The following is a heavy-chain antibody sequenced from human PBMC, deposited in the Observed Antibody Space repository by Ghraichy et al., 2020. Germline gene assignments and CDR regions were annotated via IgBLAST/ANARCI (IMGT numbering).Heavy chain of an antibody. Sequence: SETLSLTCAVFGGSFSSYYWSWIRQSPGKGLEWLGRIDHSGNTKYNPDLESRVTLSIDTSKNQFSLTLRSLNAADTAVYYCARGRPPYGDYPLLDFWGQGTQVTVAS. J-gene: IGHJ4*02. CDR1: GGSFSSYY. D-gene: IGHD4-17*01. CDR2: IDHSGNT. V-gene: IGHV4-34*01. CDR3: ARGRPPYGDYPLLDF.